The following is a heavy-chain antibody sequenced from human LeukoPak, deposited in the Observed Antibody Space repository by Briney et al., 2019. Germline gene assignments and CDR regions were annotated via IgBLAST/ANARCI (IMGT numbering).Heavy chain of an antibody. D-gene: IGHD6-19*01. J-gene: IGHJ4*02. CDR3: ARGVIAVAGGPTTPADY. V-gene: IGHV5-51*01. CDR2: IYPGDSDT. CDR1: GYSFTSYW. Sequence: GESLKISCKGSGYSFTSYWIGWVRQMPGKGLEWMGIIYPGDSDTRYSPSFQGQVTISADKSISTAYLQWSSLKASDTAMHYCARGVIAVAGGPTTPADYWGQGTLVTVSS.